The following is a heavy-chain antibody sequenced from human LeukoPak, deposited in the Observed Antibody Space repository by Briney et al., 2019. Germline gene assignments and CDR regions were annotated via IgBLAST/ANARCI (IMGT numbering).Heavy chain of an antibody. CDR1: GYTFISYA. CDR3: ARDLGISGWYAPPLGYFDY. D-gene: IGHD6-19*01. CDR2: INPKSGGT. V-gene: IGHV1-2*02. Sequence: GASVKVSCKASGYTFISYAMNWVRQAPGQGLEWMGWINPKSGGTNFAQKFQGRVTLTRDTSISTTYMELGRLTSDDTAVYYCARDLGISGWYAPPLGYFDYWGQGTLVTVSS. J-gene: IGHJ4*02.